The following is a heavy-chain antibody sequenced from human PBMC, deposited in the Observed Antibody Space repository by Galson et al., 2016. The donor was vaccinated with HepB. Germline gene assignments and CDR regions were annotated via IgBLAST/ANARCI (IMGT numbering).Heavy chain of an antibody. CDR1: GASINRSTYY. CDR2: IYYSGYT. Sequence: SETLSLTCTVSGASINRSTYYWGWIRQPPGKGLEWIANIYYSGYTYYNPSRRSRVTISVDTSKNQFSLKLTSVTAADTAVYYCMSDYGDYAANYWGQGSLVTVSS. V-gene: IGHV4-39*01. J-gene: IGHJ4*02. D-gene: IGHD4-17*01. CDR3: MSDYGDYAANY.